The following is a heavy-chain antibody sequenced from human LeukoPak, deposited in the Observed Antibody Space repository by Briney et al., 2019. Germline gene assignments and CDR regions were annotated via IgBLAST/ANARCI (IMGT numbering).Heavy chain of an antibody. CDR1: GFNFSNYS. V-gene: IGHV3-23*01. Sequence: GGSLRLSCAASGFNFSNYSMSWVRQLPGKGLGWVSAISPSADDTYYADSVKGRFTISRDNSKNTLSLQMNSLRAEDTAVYYCAKMWIQLWSSGGDFCYWGRGILVSVSS. J-gene: IGHJ4*02. CDR3: AKMWIQLWSSGGDFCY. CDR2: ISPSADDT. D-gene: IGHD5-18*01.